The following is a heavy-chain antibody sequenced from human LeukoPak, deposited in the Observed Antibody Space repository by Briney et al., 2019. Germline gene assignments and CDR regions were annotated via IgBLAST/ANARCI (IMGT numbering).Heavy chain of an antibody. CDR1: GFSFSKSL. CDR3: AREGYCSSTSCYTLGDAFDI. V-gene: IGHV3-7*05. D-gene: IGHD2-2*02. Sequence: GGSLRLSCAASGFSFSKSLMSWVRQAPGKGLEWVANIKEDGSETYYLDSVKGRFTISRDNAKNSLYLQMNSLRAEDTAVYYCAREGYCSSTSCYTLGDAFDIWGQGTMVTVSS. J-gene: IGHJ3*02. CDR2: IKEDGSET.